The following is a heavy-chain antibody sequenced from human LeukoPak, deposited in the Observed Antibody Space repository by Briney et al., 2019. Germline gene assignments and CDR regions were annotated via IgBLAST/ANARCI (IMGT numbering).Heavy chain of an antibody. V-gene: IGHV4-4*07. D-gene: IGHD2-2*02. CDR3: ARVKNGEVSNCSSTSCYKYYYYMDV. J-gene: IGHJ6*03. Sequence: SETLSLTCTVSGGSISSYYWSWIRQPAGKGLEWIGRIYTSGSTNYNPSLKSRVTMSVDTSKNQFSLKLSSVTAADTAVYYCARVKNGEVSNCSSTSCYKYYYYMDVWGKGTTVTVSS. CDR2: IYTSGST. CDR1: GGSISSYY.